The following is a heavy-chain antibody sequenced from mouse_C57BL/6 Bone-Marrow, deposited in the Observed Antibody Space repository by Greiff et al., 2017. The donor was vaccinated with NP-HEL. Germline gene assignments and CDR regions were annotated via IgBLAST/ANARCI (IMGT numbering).Heavy chain of an antibody. J-gene: IGHJ1*03. CDR2: ISSGSSNI. CDR1: GFTFSDYG. CDR3: ATLITTNWYFDV. Sequence: EVHLVESGGGLVKPGGSLKLSCAASGFTFSDYGMHWVRQAPEKGLEWVAYISSGSSNIYYADQGKGRFTISRDNAKNTLFLQMTSLRSEDTAMYYCATLITTNWYFDVWGTGTTVTVSS. V-gene: IGHV5-17*01. D-gene: IGHD1-1*01.